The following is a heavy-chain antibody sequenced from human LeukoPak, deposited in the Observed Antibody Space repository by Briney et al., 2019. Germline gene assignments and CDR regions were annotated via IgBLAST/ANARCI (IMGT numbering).Heavy chain of an antibody. CDR2: INSNSGGT. V-gene: IGHV1-2*02. J-gene: IGHJ6*03. Sequence: GASVKVSCKASGYTFTGYYMHWVRQAPGQGLEWMGWINSNSGGTNYAQKFQGRVTMTRDTSISTAYMELSRLRSDDTAVYYCARNGDYRNYYYYMDVWGKGTTVTVSS. CDR1: GYTFTGYY. D-gene: IGHD4-17*01. CDR3: ARNGDYRNYYYYMDV.